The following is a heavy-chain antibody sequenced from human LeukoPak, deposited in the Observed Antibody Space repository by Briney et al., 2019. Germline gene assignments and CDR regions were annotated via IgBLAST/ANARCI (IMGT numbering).Heavy chain of an antibody. J-gene: IGHJ6*02. Sequence: GASVKVSCKASGYTFTSYAISWVRQAPGQGLEWMGWISGYNGNTKYAQKVQGRVTMTKDTSTSTAYMELRSLRSDDTAVYYCARGYSYGSDYYYGMDVWGQGTTVTVSS. CDR3: ARGYSYGSDYYYGMDV. CDR2: ISGYNGNT. CDR1: GYTFTSYA. D-gene: IGHD5-18*01. V-gene: IGHV1-18*01.